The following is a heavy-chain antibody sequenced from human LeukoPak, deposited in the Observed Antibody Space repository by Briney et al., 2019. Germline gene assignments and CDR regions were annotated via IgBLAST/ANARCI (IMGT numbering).Heavy chain of an antibody. CDR2: IYYSGST. V-gene: IGHV4-59*01. D-gene: IGHD3-22*01. Sequence: PSETLSLTCTVSGVSISIYYWSWIRQPPGKGLEWIGYIYYSGSTNYNPPLKSRVTISVDTSKSQSSLKLSSVTAADTAVYYCARAPFSSGYYYYFAYWGKGTLVTVSS. CDR3: ARAPFSSGYYYYFAY. CDR1: GVSISIYY. J-gene: IGHJ4*02.